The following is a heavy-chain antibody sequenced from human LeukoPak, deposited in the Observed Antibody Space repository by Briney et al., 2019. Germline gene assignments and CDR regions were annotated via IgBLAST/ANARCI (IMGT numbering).Heavy chain of an antibody. V-gene: IGHV1-8*01. CDR1: GYTFTSYD. Sequence: GASVKVSCKASGYTFTSYDINWVRQATGRGLEWMGWMNPNSGNTGYAQKFQGRVTMTRNTSISTAYMELSSLRSEDTAVYYCAREAARYDAFDIWGQGTMVTVSS. CDR2: MNPNSGNT. J-gene: IGHJ3*02. D-gene: IGHD6-6*01. CDR3: AREAARYDAFDI.